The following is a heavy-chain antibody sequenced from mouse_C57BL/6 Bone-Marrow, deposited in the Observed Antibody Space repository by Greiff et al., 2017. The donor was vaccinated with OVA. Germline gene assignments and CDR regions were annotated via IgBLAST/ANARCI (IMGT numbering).Heavy chain of an antibody. V-gene: IGHV7-3*01. Sequence: EVKLMESGGGLVQPGGSLSLSCAASGFTFTDYYMSWVRQPPGKALEWLGFIRNNANGYTTEYSASVKGRFTISRDNSTSILYLQMNALRAEDSATYDGARPYWFYWYFDVWGTGTTVTVSS. J-gene: IGHJ1*03. CDR1: GFTFTDYY. CDR3: ARPYWFYWYFDV. CDR2: IRNNANGYTT. D-gene: IGHD2-10*01.